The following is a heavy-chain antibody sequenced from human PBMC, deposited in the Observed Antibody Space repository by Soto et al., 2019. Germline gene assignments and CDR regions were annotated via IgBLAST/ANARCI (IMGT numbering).Heavy chain of an antibody. CDR1: GFTFSSYS. CDR3: ARENRRSIAVAGNSDY. CDR2: ISSSSSYI. V-gene: IGHV3-21*01. Sequence: GGSLRLSCAASGFTFSSYSMNWVRQAPGKGLEWVSSISSSSSYIYYADSVKGRFTISRDNAKNSLYLQMNSLRAEDTAVYYCARENRRSIAVAGNSDYWGQGTLVTVSS. J-gene: IGHJ4*02. D-gene: IGHD6-19*01.